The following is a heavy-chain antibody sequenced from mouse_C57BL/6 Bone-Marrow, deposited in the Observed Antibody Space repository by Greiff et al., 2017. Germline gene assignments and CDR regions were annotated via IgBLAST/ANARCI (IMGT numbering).Heavy chain of an antibody. D-gene: IGHD4-1*01. Sequence: DVKLVESGAELVRPGASVKLSCTASGFNIKDDYMHWVKQRPEQGLEWIGWIDPENGDTEYASKFQGEATITADTSSNTAYLQLSSLTSEDTAVYYCTTLGGYYFDYWGQGTTLTVSS. CDR1: GFNIKDDY. J-gene: IGHJ2*01. V-gene: IGHV14-4*01. CDR3: TTLGGYYFDY. CDR2: IDPENGDT.